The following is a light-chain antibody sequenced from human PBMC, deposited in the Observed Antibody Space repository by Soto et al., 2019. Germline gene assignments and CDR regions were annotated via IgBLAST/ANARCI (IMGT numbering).Light chain of an antibody. Sequence: QSALTQPASVSGSPGQSITISCTGSSSDVGSYDYVSWYQHHPGKAPKLLIYDVTTRPSGISHRFSGSKSGHTASLTISGLQPADGADYYCASYVSRSSVFVFGPGTKLTVL. J-gene: IGLJ1*01. V-gene: IGLV2-14*03. CDR1: SSDVGSYDY. CDR2: DVT. CDR3: ASYVSRSSVFV.